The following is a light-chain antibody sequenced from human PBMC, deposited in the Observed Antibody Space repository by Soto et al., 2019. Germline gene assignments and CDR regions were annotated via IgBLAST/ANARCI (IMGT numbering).Light chain of an antibody. J-gene: IGLJ1*01. CDR2: SNA. V-gene: IGLV1-40*01. CDR1: SSDIGGGYD. Sequence: QSVLTQPPSVSEAPGQRVTISCTGTSSDIGGGYDVHWYQQLPGAAPKLLIYSNAIRPSGVPDRFSASKSGTSASLAITGLRAEDEADYYCQSYDSSLTTYVFGTGTKLTVL. CDR3: QSYDSSLTTYV.